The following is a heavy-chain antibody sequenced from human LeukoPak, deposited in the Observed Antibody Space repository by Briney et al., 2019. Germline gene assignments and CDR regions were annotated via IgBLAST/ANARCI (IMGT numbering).Heavy chain of an antibody. D-gene: IGHD2-2*01. Sequence: ASVKVSCKAFGYTFTNYAMNWVRQAPGQGLEWMGWISAYNGNTNYAQKLQGRVTMTTDTSTSTAYMELRSLRSDDTAVYYCARGEYLYYMGVWGKGTTVTISS. J-gene: IGHJ6*03. CDR1: GYTFTNYA. CDR3: ARGEYLYYMGV. V-gene: IGHV1-18*01. CDR2: ISAYNGNT.